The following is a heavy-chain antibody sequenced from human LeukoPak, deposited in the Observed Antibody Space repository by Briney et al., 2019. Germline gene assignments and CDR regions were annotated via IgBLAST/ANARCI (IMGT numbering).Heavy chain of an antibody. J-gene: IGHJ4*02. Sequence: SETLSLTCTASGGSISSYYWSWIRQPPGKGLEWIGYIYYSGSTNYNPSLKSRVTISVDTSKNQFSLKLSSVTAADTAVYYCARDGEGTIDYWGQETLVTVSS. CDR1: GGSISSYY. CDR3: ARDGEGTIDY. V-gene: IGHV4-59*01. CDR2: IYYSGST. D-gene: IGHD2-2*01.